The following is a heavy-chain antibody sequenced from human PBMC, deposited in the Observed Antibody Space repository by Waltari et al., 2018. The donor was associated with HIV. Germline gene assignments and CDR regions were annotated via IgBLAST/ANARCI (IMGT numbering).Heavy chain of an antibody. CDR1: GGSTVPNPDYY. D-gene: IGHD6-19*01. CDR2: LNPNGYT. Sequence: QLRLQESGPGRVRPSETLSLICAMSGGSTVPNPDYYPAWIRQSPGKGLEGVASLNPNGYTYTSPSVQGRATISRDKAKNEFYLRLTSVSAADTGLYFCSRHAAGYTTGWLMAGYFESWGQGTQVIVSS. V-gene: IGHV4-39*01. J-gene: IGHJ4*02. CDR3: SRHAAGYTTGWLMAGYFES.